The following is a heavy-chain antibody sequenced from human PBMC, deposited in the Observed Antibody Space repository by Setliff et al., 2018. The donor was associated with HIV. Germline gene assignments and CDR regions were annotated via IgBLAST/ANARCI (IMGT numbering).Heavy chain of an antibody. J-gene: IGHJ5*02. CDR2: IYHSGST. CDR1: GYSISSGYY. CDR3: ARQFEISGLVIGNCFDP. V-gene: IGHV4-38-2*01. D-gene: IGHD3-3*01. Sequence: SETLSLTCAVSGYSISSGYYWGWIRRPPGRGLVWIGTIYHSGSTYYNPSLKSRVTISVETSKNHFSLKLSSVTAADPAVYYCARQFEISGLVIGNCFDPWGQGSLVTSPQ.